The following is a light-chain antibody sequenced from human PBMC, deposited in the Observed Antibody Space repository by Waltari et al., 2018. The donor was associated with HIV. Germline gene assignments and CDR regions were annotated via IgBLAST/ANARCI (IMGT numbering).Light chain of an antibody. V-gene: IGKV1-5*03. CDR3: QHYDTSPST. Sequence: DTQMTQSTSSLSASVGDRVTLTCRASQSINVWLAWYQQKPGKAPNLLIFKASSPKSGVPSRFSGSGSGTEFTLTISSLQPDGSATYYFQHYDTSPSTFGDGTRVEI. J-gene: IGKJ4*01. CDR1: QSINVW. CDR2: KAS.